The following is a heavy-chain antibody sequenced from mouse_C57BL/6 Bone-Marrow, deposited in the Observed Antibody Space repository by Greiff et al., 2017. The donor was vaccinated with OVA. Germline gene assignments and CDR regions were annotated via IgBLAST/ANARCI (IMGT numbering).Heavy chain of an antibody. CDR2: IYPSDSET. D-gene: IGHD3-2*02. CDR3: ARSRGSGRFDY. V-gene: IGHV1-61*01. Sequence: QVQLKQPGAELVRPGSSVKLSCKASGYTFTSYWMDWVKQRPGQGLEWIGNIYPSDSETHYNQKFKDKATLTVDKSSSTAYRQLSSLTSEDSAVYYCARSRGSGRFDYGGQGTTLTVSS. J-gene: IGHJ2*01. CDR1: GYTFTSYW.